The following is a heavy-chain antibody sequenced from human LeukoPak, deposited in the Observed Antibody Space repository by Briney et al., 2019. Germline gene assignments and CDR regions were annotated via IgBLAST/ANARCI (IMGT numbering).Heavy chain of an antibody. D-gene: IGHD1-14*01. Sequence: GGSLRLSCAASGFTFSSYAMSWVRQAPGKGLEWVSAISSSGGTTKYADSVKGRFTTSRDNSKKMLYLQMNSLRAEDTAVYYCARTERFDPWGQGTLVTVSS. J-gene: IGHJ5*02. CDR3: ARTERFDP. CDR2: ISSSGGTT. CDR1: GFTFSSYA. V-gene: IGHV3-23*01.